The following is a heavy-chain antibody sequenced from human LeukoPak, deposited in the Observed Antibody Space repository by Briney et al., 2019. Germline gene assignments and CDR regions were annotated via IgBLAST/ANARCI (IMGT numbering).Heavy chain of an antibody. J-gene: IGHJ3*02. CDR2: MHPKSGNT. V-gene: IGHV1-8*01. D-gene: IGHD4-23*01. CDR1: GYTFTSYD. CDR3: ARDLRTVVTPGLNAFDI. Sequence: GASVKVSCKASGYTFTSYDINWVRQATGQGLEWMGWMHPKSGNTGSAQKFQGRVTMTRNTSITTAYMELSSLTFEDTAVYYCARDLRTVVTPGLNAFDIWGQGTMVTVSS.